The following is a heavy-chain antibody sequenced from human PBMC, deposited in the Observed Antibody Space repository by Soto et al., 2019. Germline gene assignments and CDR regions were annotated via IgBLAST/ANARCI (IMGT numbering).Heavy chain of an antibody. V-gene: IGHV4-59*01. D-gene: IGHD6-19*01. CDR2: IYYSGST. J-gene: IGHJ4*02. CDR1: GGSISSYY. CDR3: ARGFSGWYYFDY. Sequence: SETLSLTCTVSGGSISSYYWSWIRQPPGKGLEWIGYIYYSGSTDYNPSLKSRVTISVDTSKNQFSLKLSSVTAADTAVYYCARGFSGWYYFDYWGQGTLVTVSS.